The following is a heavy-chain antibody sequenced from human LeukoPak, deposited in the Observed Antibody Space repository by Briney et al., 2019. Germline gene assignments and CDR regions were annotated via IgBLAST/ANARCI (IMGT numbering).Heavy chain of an antibody. CDR1: GGSFSGYY. Sequence: SETLSLTCAVYGGSFSGYYWSWIRQPPGKGLEWIGEINHSGSTNYNPSLKSRVTISVDTSKNQFSLKLSSVTAADTAVYYCAREIGYCSSTSCPGWLDPWGQGTLVTVSS. D-gene: IGHD2-2*03. J-gene: IGHJ5*02. CDR3: AREIGYCSSTSCPGWLDP. V-gene: IGHV4-34*01. CDR2: INHSGST.